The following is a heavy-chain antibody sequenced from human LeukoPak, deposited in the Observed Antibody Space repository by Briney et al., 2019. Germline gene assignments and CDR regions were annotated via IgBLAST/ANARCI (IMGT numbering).Heavy chain of an antibody. Sequence: AGGSLRLSCAASGFTFSTYCMHWVRQAPGKGPMWVSRICPDGTVTNYADSVKARFIISRDNARNMVYLQMNSLRVEDTAVYYCVRDFRSADYWGQGTLVTVSS. V-gene: IGHV3-74*01. J-gene: IGHJ4*02. CDR2: ICPDGTVT. CDR3: VRDFRSADY. CDR1: GFTFSTYC.